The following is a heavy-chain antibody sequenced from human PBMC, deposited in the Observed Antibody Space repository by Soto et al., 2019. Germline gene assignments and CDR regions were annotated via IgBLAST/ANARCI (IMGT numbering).Heavy chain of an antibody. CDR2: ISPYNGNT. CDR3: ARGTTVTTTPIYYYMDV. V-gene: IGHV1-18*01. D-gene: IGHD4-4*01. CDR1: GYTFSSYA. Sequence: ASVKVSCKASGYTFSSYAISWVRQAPGHGLEWMGWISPYNGNTNYAQNLQGRVTMTTDTSTTTAYMELRSLRSDDTAVYYCARGTTVTTTPIYYYMDVWGTGTTVTVSS. J-gene: IGHJ6*03.